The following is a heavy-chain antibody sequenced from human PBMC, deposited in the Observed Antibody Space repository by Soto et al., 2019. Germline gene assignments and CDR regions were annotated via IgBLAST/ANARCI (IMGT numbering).Heavy chain of an antibody. CDR1: GFTFCASY. J-gene: IGHJ3*02. V-gene: IGHV3-11*01. CDR3: ASSPVATTDRLGAFDI. D-gene: IGHD2-15*01. Sequence: LRPSCPASGFTFCASYMTWARQAPGQGLESVSSISSSGITIYYADTVQGLFTISRDNAKNSLYLQMNSLRAEDTAVDYCASSPVATTDRLGAFDIWGQGTMVSVSS. CDR2: ISSSGITI.